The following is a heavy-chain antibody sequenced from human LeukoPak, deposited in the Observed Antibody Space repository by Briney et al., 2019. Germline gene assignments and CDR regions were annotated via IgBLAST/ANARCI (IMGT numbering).Heavy chain of an antibody. CDR1: GGSVSRGSYY. Sequence: SETLSLTCTLSGGSVSRGSYYWSWIRQPPGKGLEWIGYIRYSGSTNYNPALKSRVSISVDTSKNQFSLKLSSVTAADTAVYYCARARAAGTLSWFDPWGQGTLVTVSS. CDR2: IRYSGST. V-gene: IGHV4-61*01. CDR3: ARARAAGTLSWFDP. D-gene: IGHD6-13*01. J-gene: IGHJ5*02.